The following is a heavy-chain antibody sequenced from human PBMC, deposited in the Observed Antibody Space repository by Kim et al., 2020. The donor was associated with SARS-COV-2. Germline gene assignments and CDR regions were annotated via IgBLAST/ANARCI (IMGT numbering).Heavy chain of an antibody. Sequence: SETLSLTCTVSGGSISSSNFYWGWIRQPPGKGLDWIGIIYYSGSTYYNSSLKSRVTISVDTSKNQFSLKLSSVTAAATAVYYCNGGSTDGIGFYYWGQGT. CDR3: NGGSTDGIGFYY. V-gene: IGHV4-39*01. J-gene: IGHJ4*02. CDR1: GGSISSSNFY. CDR2: IYYSGST. D-gene: IGHD6-13*01.